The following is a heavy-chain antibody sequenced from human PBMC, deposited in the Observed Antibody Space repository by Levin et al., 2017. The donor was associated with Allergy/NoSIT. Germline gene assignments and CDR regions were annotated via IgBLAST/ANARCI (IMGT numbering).Heavy chain of an antibody. CDR1: GFRFNSHS. D-gene: IGHD3-10*01. CDR2: ISSGSTTI. CDR3: AREPGVGHFDY. Sequence: GGSLRLSCAASGFRFNSHSMNWVRQAPGKGLEWVSYISSGSTTIFYSESVKGRFTISRDNTKNTVHLEMNSLRAEDTAVYYCAREPGVGHFDYWGPGTLVTVSS. J-gene: IGHJ4*02. V-gene: IGHV3-48*01.